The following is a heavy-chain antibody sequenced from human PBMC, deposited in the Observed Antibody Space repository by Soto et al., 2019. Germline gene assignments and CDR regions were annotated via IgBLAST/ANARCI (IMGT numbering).Heavy chain of an antibody. V-gene: IGHV4-39*01. Sequence: PSETLSLTCTVSGGSISSSSYYWGWIRQPPGKGLEWIGSIYYSGSTYYNPSLKRRVTISVDTSKNQFSLKLSSVTAADTAVYYCARAPLYCSSTSCYGGYYMDVWGKGTTVTVSS. CDR2: IYYSGST. CDR1: GGSISSSSYY. D-gene: IGHD2-2*01. CDR3: ARAPLYCSSTSCYGGYYMDV. J-gene: IGHJ6*03.